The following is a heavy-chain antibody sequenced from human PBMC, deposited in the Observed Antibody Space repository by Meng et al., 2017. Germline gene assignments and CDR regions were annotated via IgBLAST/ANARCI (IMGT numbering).Heavy chain of an antibody. CDR1: GYTFTDYY. CDR2: INPHSGGT. CDR3: ARRVAVAGNTSRVRWFDP. J-gene: IGHJ5*02. V-gene: IGHV1-2*02. Sequence: VRLGQSGDEVKKPGASVKVSCKASGYTFTDYYLHWVRQAPGQGLEWMGWINPHSGGTYFAQNFQGRVTLTSDTSISTAYMELSRLRSDDTAMYYCARRVAVAGNTSRVRWFDPWGQGTLVTVSS. D-gene: IGHD6-19*01.